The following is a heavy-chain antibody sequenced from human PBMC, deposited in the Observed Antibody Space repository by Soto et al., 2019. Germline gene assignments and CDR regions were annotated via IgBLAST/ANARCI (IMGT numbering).Heavy chain of an antibody. Sequence: EEQVVESGGGLVQPGGSLRLSCAASGFTFSSTWMHWVRQAPGKGLVWVSHINSDASSTTYADSVRGRFTISRDNAKNTVYLQMNSLRAEDTAVYYCATDGSYAQHVWGQGTTVTVSS. CDR1: GFTFSSTW. J-gene: IGHJ6*02. CDR2: INSDASST. D-gene: IGHD3-16*01. CDR3: ATDGSYAQHV. V-gene: IGHV3-74*03.